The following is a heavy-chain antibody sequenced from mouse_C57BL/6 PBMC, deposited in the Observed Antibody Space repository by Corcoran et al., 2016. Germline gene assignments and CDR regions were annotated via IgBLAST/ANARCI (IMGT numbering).Heavy chain of an antibody. CDR2: INPNNGGT. V-gene: IGHV1-18*01. D-gene: IGHD1-1*01. CDR1: GYTFTDYN. CDR3: ARSHYCSRNYAMDY. J-gene: IGHJ4*01. Sequence: EVQLQQSGPELVKPGASVKIPCKASGYTFTDYNMDWVKQSHGKSLEWIGDINPNNGGTIYNQKFKGKATLTVDKSSSTAYMELRSLTSEDTAVYYCARSHYCSRNYAMDYWGQGTSVTVSS.